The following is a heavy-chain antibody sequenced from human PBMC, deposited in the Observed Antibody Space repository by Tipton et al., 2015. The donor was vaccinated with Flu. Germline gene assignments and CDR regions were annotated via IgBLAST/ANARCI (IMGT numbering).Heavy chain of an antibody. CDR2: IHTSAGT. V-gene: IGHV4-38-2*01. CDR1: GEALGSSYY. Sequence: GEALGSSYYWAWIRQPPGRGLEWIGNIHTSAGTYYNLSLKSRVTISVDTSKNQFSLKLKSVTAADTGVYYCATYLNWGQGSLVTVSS. J-gene: IGHJ4*02. CDR3: ATYLN.